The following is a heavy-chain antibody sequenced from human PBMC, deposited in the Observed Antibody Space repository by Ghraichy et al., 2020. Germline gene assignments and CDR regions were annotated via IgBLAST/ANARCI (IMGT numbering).Heavy chain of an antibody. CDR3: ARDLVEDTRPGRRKNYYYSYYMDV. J-gene: IGHJ6*03. V-gene: IGHV3-48*02. CDR1: GFTFSSYS. Sequence: GESLNISCAASGFTFSSYSMNWVRQAPGKGLEWVSYISSSSSTIYYADSVKGRFTISRDNAKNSLYLQMNSLRDEDTAVYYCARDLVEDTRPGRRKNYYYSYYMDVWGKETTVTVSS. CDR2: ISSSSSTI.